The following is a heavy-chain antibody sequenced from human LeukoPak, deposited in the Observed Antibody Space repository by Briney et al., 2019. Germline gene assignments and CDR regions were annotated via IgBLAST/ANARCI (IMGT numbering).Heavy chain of an antibody. CDR2: IFHAGTT. CDR1: GASISSSNW. Sequence: PSETLSLTCAVSGASISSSNWWSWARQPPGKGLEWIGEIFHAGTTNYNPSLQSRVTISVDNSRNQFSLKLTSVTAADTAVYYCMRTYCSNISCFYFDYWGQGALVTVST. V-gene: IGHV4-4*02. CDR3: MRTYCSNISCFYFDY. J-gene: IGHJ4*02. D-gene: IGHD2-2*01.